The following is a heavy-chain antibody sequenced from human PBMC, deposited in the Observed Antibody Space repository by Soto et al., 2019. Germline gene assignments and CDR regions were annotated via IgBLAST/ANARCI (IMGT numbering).Heavy chain of an antibody. D-gene: IGHD6-13*01. CDR2: IYPGDSDT. V-gene: IGHV5-51*01. CDR3: ARSLAAYYYYMDV. CDR1: GYSFTSYW. J-gene: IGHJ6*03. Sequence: PGESLKISCKGSGYSFTSYWIGWVRQMPGKGLEWMGIIYPGDSDTRYSPSFQGQVTISADKSISTAYLQWSSLKASDTAMYYCARSLAAYYYYMDVWGKGTTVTVCS.